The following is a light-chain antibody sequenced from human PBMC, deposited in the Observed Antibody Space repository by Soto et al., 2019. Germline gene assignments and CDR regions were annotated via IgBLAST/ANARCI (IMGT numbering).Light chain of an antibody. CDR2: AAS. Sequence: DIQMTQSPSSLSASVGDRVTITCRASQSITTYLNWYRQKPGKAPKLLIYAASSLQSGVPSRFSGRGSETEFTLSISSLQPEDFATYFCQQIYSAPLTFGGGTKVEIK. CDR3: QQIYSAPLT. CDR1: QSITTY. V-gene: IGKV1-39*01. J-gene: IGKJ4*01.